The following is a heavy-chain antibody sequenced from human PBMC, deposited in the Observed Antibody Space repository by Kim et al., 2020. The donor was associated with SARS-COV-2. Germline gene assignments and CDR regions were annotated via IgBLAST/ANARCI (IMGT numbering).Heavy chain of an antibody. Sequence: TPPLKSRVTISVDTSKNQFSLKLSSVTAADTAVYYCARVALSFHRYYFDYWGQGTLVTVSS. J-gene: IGHJ4*02. CDR3: ARVALSFHRYYFDY. V-gene: IGHV4-59*01.